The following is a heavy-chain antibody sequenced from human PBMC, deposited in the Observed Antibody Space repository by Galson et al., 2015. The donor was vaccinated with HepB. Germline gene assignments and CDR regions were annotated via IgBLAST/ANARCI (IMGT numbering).Heavy chain of an antibody. Sequence: SLRLSCAASGFNFGGSAMHWVRQASGKGLEWVGRIRSKANSYATSYAASVIGRFIISRDDSKNTAYLQMHSLKSEDTAVYYCTRQDLSGRGSFWGQGTLVTVSS. V-gene: IGHV3-73*01. CDR1: GFNFGGSA. J-gene: IGHJ4*02. CDR3: TRQDLSGRGSF. D-gene: IGHD3-10*01. CDR2: IRSKANSYAT.